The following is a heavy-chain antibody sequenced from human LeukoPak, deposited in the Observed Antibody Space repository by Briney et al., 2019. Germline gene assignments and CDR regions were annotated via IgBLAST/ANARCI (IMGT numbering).Heavy chain of an antibody. CDR1: GFTFSSYG. CDR3: AKDQRSYYPDY. CDR2: IRYDGSSK. V-gene: IGHV3-30*02. Sequence: GGSLRLSCAASGFTFSSYGMHWVRQAPGKGLEWVAFIRYDGSSKYYADSVKGRFTISRDDSKNTLYLQMNSLRAEDTAVYYCAKDQRSYYPDYWGQGTLVTVSS. D-gene: IGHD1-26*01. J-gene: IGHJ4*02.